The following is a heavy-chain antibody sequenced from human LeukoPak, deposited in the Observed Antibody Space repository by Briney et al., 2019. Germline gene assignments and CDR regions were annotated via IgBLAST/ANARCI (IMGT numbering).Heavy chain of an antibody. Sequence: PSETLSLTCTVSGGSISSSTFYWGWIRQPPGKGLEWIGSLYYSGSTYYNPSLKSRVTISVDTSKNQFSLKLSSVTAADTAVYYCASDAYYDSSGQYFDYWGQGTLVIVSS. CDR1: GGSISSSTFY. V-gene: IGHV4-39*01. D-gene: IGHD3-22*01. CDR3: ASDAYYDSSGQYFDY. CDR2: LYYSGST. J-gene: IGHJ4*02.